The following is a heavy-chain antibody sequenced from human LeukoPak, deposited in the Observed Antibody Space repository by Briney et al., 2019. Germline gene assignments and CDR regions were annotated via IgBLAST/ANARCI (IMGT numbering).Heavy chain of an antibody. CDR3: ARDVQWLSY. CDR1: GFTFSSYS. J-gene: IGHJ4*02. V-gene: IGHV3-48*02. D-gene: IGHD6-19*01. Sequence: GGSLRLSRAPSGFTFSSYSINWVRQSPRKGLEWVSYISSSSSTIYYADSVKGRFTVSRDNAKKSLYLQLNSLRDEDTAVYYCARDVQWLSYWGQGTLVTVSS. CDR2: ISSSSSTI.